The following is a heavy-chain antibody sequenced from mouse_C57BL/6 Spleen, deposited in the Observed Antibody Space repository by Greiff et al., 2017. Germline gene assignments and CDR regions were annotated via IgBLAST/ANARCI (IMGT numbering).Heavy chain of an antibody. V-gene: IGHV1-61*01. CDR1: GYTFTSYW. CDR3: ARRAQATAY. D-gene: IGHD3-2*02. CDR2: IYPSDSET. Sequence: QVQLQQPGAELVRPGSSVKLSRKASGYTFTSYWMDWVKQRPGQGLEWIGNIYPSDSETHYNQKFKDKATLTVDKSSSTAYMQLSSLTSEDSAVYYCARRAQATAYWGQGTLVTVSA. J-gene: IGHJ3*01.